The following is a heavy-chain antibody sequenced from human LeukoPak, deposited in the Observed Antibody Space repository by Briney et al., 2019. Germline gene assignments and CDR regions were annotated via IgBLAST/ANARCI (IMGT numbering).Heavy chain of an antibody. Sequence: ASVKVSCKASGYTFASYGISWVRQAPGQGLEWMGSISPYTGNTKYAERLQDRVIMTTDTSTRTAYMELRSLSSDDTAVFYCARDQYDSVWGSHRPYFDLWGQGTLVTVSS. J-gene: IGHJ4*02. CDR3: ARDQYDSVWGSHRPYFDL. CDR1: GYTFASYG. CDR2: ISPYTGNT. V-gene: IGHV1-18*01. D-gene: IGHD3-16*02.